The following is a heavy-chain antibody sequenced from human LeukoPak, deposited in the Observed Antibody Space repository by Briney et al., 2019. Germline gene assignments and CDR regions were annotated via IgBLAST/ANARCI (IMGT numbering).Heavy chain of an antibody. V-gene: IGHV4-59*01. J-gene: IGHJ6*02. CDR2: IYYSGST. CDR3: ARVGGANYYYYGMDV. Sequence: SETLSLTCTVSGDSISTYYWSWIRQPPGKGLEWIGYIYYSGSTNYNPSLKSRVTISVDTSKNQFSLKLSSVTAADTAMYYCARVGGANYYYYGMDVWGQGTTVTVSS. CDR1: GDSISTYY. D-gene: IGHD3-3*01.